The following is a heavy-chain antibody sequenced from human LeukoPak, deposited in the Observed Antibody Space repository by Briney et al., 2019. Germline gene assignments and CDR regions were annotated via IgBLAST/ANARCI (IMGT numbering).Heavy chain of an antibody. J-gene: IGHJ5*01. D-gene: IGHD3-10*01. V-gene: IGHV3-30*18. Sequence: PGRSLRLSCAASGFTFSSYGMHWVRQAPGKGLEGVAVISYDGSNKYYADSVKGRFTISRDNSKNTLYLQMNSLSAEDTAVYYCAKDGILYGSGSRAYNWFDSWGQGTLVTVSS. CDR1: GFTFSSYG. CDR2: ISYDGSNK. CDR3: AKDGILYGSGSRAYNWFDS.